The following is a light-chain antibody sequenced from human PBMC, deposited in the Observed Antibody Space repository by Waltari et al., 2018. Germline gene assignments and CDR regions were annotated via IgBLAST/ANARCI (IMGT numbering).Light chain of an antibody. CDR2: DVT. J-gene: IGLJ2*01. CDR3: TSYTSTNTVI. CDR1: SSSIGCSTY. V-gene: IGLV2-14*03. Sequence: QSALTQPASVSGSPGQSITTPCTRTSSSIGCSTYVSWYQPHPGKAPKLMIYDVTKWPSGVSNRFAGSKSGITASLTISGLQAEDEADYYCTSYTSTNTVIFGGGTKVTVL.